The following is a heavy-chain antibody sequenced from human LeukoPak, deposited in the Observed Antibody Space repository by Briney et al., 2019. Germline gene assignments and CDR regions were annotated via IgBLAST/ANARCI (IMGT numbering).Heavy chain of an antibody. V-gene: IGHV3-23*01. CDR2: IGDAGT. J-gene: IGHJ3*01. D-gene: IGHD3-16*01. Sequence: PGGSLSLSCAASGFTFNVFAVIGLRQARGKGLEWVSSIGDAGTYYADSVKGRFTISRDNSKNMLYLQLNSLRAGDTAMYYCAKNLGPFDVRGQGTMVTVSS. CDR1: GFTFNVFA. CDR3: AKNLGPFDV.